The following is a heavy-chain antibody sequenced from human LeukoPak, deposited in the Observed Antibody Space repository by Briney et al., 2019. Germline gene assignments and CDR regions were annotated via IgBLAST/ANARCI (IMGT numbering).Heavy chain of an antibody. Sequence: GASVKVSCKASGGTFSSYAISWVRQAPGQGLEWMGRIIPILGIANYAQKFQGRVTITADKSTSTAYMELSSLRSEDTAVYYCARDRRFHDSSGYYNFDYWGQGTLVTVSS. J-gene: IGHJ4*02. CDR2: IIPILGIA. V-gene: IGHV1-69*04. D-gene: IGHD3-22*01. CDR3: ARDRRFHDSSGYYNFDY. CDR1: GGTFSSYA.